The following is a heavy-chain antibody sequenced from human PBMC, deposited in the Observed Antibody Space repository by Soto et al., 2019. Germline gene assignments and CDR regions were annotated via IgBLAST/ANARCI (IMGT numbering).Heavy chain of an antibody. Sequence: HPGGSLRLSCAASGFTFSSYAMHWVRQAPGKGLGWVAVISYDGSNKYYADSVKGRFTISRDNSKNTLYLQMSSLRAEDTAVYYCARAGYLYGMDVWGQGTTVTVSS. CDR3: ARAGYLYGMDV. CDR2: ISYDGSNK. D-gene: IGHD2-15*01. CDR1: GFTFSSYA. J-gene: IGHJ6*02. V-gene: IGHV3-30-3*01.